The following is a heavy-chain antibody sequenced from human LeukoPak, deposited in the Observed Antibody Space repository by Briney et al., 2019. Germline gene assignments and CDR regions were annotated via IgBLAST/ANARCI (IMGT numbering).Heavy chain of an antibody. CDR1: GGSISSSNW. Sequence: SETLSLTCAVSGGSISSSNWWSWVRQPPGKGLEWIGEIYHSGSTNYNPSLKSRVTISVDTSKNQFSLKLSSVTAADTAVYYCARVIRLLSRIQLDYYYYMDVWGKGTTVTVSS. CDR3: ARVIRLLSRIQLDYYYYMDV. J-gene: IGHJ6*03. D-gene: IGHD5-18*01. V-gene: IGHV4-4*02. CDR2: IYHSGST.